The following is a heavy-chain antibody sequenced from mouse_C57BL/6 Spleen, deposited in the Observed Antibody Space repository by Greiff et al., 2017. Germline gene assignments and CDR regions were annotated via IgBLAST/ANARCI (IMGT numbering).Heavy chain of an antibody. CDR1: GFTFSDYY. CDR3: ARLQTGTGYAMDY. V-gene: IGHV5-16*01. D-gene: IGHD4-1*01. J-gene: IGHJ4*01. CDR2: INYDGSST. Sequence: EVMLVASEGGLVQPGSSMKLSCTASGFTFSDYYMAWVRQVPEKGLEWVANINYDGSSTYYLDSLKSRFIISRDNAKNILYLQMSSLKSEDTATYYCARLQTGTGYAMDYWGQGTSVTVSS.